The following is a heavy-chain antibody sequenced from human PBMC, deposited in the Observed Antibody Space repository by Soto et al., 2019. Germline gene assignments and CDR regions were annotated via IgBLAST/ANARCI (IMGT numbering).Heavy chain of an antibody. D-gene: IGHD2-15*01. CDR3: ASTHLVLRHLDY. J-gene: IGHJ4*02. V-gene: IGHV3-30-3*01. CDR2: ISYDGSNK. CDR1: GFTFSSYA. Sequence: QSGGSLRLSCAASGFTFSSYAMHWVRQAPGKGLEWVAVISYDGSNKYYADSVKGRFTISRDNSKNTLYLQMNSLRAEDTAVYYCASTHLVLRHLDYWGQGTLVTVSS.